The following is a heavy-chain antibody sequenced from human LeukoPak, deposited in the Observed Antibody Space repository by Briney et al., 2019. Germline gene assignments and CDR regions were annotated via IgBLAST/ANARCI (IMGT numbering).Heavy chain of an antibody. CDR1: GFTFSNYG. CDR2: IWYDGSKK. D-gene: IGHD6-25*01. CDR3: ARLGSAWAIDY. J-gene: IGHJ4*02. V-gene: IGHV3-33*01. Sequence: GGSLRLPCAASGFTFSNYGMHWVRQAPGKGLDWVAVIWYDGSKKYHADSVKGRFTISRDNSRNTVYLQMNSLSAEDTAMYYCARLGSAWAIDYWGQGALVTVSP.